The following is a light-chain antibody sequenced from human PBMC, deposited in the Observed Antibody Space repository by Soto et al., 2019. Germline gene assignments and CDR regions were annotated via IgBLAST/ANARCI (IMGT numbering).Light chain of an antibody. CDR3: LQHKSSPLT. Sequence: DIQMTQSPSSLSASVGDRVTITCRASQGIGNDLGWYQQKPGKAPKRLIYSSFILQSGVPSRFSGSGSGTEFTLTISSLQPEDFATYYCLQHKSSPLTFGQGTRLEIK. CDR1: QGIGND. V-gene: IGKV1-17*01. J-gene: IGKJ5*01. CDR2: SSF.